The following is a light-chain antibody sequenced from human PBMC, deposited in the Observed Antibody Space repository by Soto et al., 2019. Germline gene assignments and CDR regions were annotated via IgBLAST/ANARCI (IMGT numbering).Light chain of an antibody. V-gene: IGKV3-15*01. Sequence: EIVLTQSPGTLSLSPGERATLSCRASQSVSSNYLAWYQQIPGQAPRLLIYGASARASGVPDRFSGSGSGTDFTLTISSLQSEDFAVYYCQQYNNWPYTFGQGTKVDIK. CDR2: GAS. J-gene: IGKJ2*01. CDR1: QSVSSN. CDR3: QQYNNWPYT.